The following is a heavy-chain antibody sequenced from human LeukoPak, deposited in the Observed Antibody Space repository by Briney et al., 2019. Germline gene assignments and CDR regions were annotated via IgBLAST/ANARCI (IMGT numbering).Heavy chain of an antibody. Sequence: SQTLSLTCAISGDSVSSNSAAWNWIRQSPSRGLEWLGRTYYRSKWYNDYAVSVKSRITINPDTSKNQFSLQLNSVTPEDTAVYYCARDYYYGSGSYYNGDNWFDPWGQGTLVTVSS. D-gene: IGHD3-10*01. CDR1: GDSVSSNSAA. V-gene: IGHV6-1*01. CDR3: ARDYYYGSGSYYNGDNWFDP. CDR2: TYYRSKWYN. J-gene: IGHJ5*02.